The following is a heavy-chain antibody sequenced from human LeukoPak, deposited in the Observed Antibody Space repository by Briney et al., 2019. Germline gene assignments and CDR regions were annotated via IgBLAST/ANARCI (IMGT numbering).Heavy chain of an antibody. CDR3: ARVDRCSGGSRSPVYGMDV. D-gene: IGHD2-15*01. J-gene: IGHJ6*02. V-gene: IGHV1-2*02. CDR2: INPNSGGT. CDR1: GYTFTGYY. Sequence: WASVKVSCKASGYTFTGYYMHWVRQAPGQGLEWMGWINPNSGGTNYAQKFQGRVTMTRDTSISTAYMELSRLRSDDTAVYYCARVDRCSGGSRSPVYGMDVWGQGTTVTVSS.